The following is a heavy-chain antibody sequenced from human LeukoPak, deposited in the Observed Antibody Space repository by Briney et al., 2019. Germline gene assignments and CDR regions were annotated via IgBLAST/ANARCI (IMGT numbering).Heavy chain of an antibody. CDR2: IRYDGSNK. V-gene: IGHV3-30*02. D-gene: IGHD6-13*01. CDR1: GFTFSSYG. J-gene: IGHJ4*02. Sequence: GGSLRLSCAASGFTFSSYGMHWVRQAPGKGREWVAFIRYDGSNKYYADSVKGRFTISRDNSKNTLYLQMNSLKTEDTAVYYCTTNTAAAVTLAEYFFAYWGQGTLVTVSS. CDR3: TTNTAAAVTLAEYFFAY.